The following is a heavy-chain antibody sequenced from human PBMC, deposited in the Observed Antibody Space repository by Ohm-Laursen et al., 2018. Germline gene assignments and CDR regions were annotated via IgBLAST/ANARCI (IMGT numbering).Heavy chain of an antibody. Sequence: TLSLTCTVSGCSISGYYWSWIRQPPGMGLEWSANFFHNGNAVYNPSLKNLVTISVDTSRNQFFLKLSSVTDSDTAVYYCARQIPAATRGRFDNWGQGTLVTVSS. J-gene: IGHJ5*02. D-gene: IGHD2-15*01. V-gene: IGHV4-59*01. CDR3: ARQIPAATRGRFDN. CDR1: GCSISGYY. CDR2: FFHNGNA.